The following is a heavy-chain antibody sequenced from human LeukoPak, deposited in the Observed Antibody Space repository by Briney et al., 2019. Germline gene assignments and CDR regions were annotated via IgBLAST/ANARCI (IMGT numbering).Heavy chain of an antibody. J-gene: IGHJ4*02. CDR2: ISSAGYT. V-gene: IGHV3-11*05. CDR1: GFIFSDYY. D-gene: IGHD3-22*01. Sequence: PGGSLRLSCAASGFIFSDYYMSWIRQAPGKGLEWVSYISSAGYTDYADSVKGRFAISRDNAKNSLYLQMNSLRAEDTAVYYCARVHSGYSFDYWGQGTLVTVSS. CDR3: ARVHSGYSFDY.